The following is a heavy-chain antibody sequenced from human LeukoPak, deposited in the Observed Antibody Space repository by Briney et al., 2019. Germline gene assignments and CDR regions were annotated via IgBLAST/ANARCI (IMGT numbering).Heavy chain of an antibody. CDR1: GYSISSGYY. V-gene: IGHV4-38-2*01. Sequence: SETLSLTCAVSGYSISSGYYWGWIRQPPGKGLEWIGSIYHSGSTYYDPSLKSRVTILVDTSKNQCSLKLSSVTAADTAVYYCARAHSGGWTFDYWGQGTLVTVSS. J-gene: IGHJ4*02. D-gene: IGHD6-19*01. CDR2: IYHSGST. CDR3: ARAHSGGWTFDY.